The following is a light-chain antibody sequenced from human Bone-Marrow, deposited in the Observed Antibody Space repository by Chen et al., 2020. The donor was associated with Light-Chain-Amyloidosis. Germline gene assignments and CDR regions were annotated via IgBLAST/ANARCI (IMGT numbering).Light chain of an antibody. J-gene: IGLJ2*01. CDR2: GDS. Sequence: QSVLTQPPSVSGAPGQRVTISCTGSSSNIGAGYELRWSQQLPGPAPKLLIYGDSNRPSGVPDRFSGSKSGTSASLAITGLQADDEAHYYCQSFDSSLSGSAVVFGGGTKLTVL. V-gene: IGLV1-40*01. CDR1: SSNIGAGYE. CDR3: QSFDSSLSGSAVV.